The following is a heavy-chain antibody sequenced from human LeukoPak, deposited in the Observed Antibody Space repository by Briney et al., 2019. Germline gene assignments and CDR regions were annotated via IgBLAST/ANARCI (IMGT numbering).Heavy chain of an antibody. D-gene: IGHD3-22*01. CDR2: ISAYNGNT. CDR3: ARAGDSSSPLAKARPGFPSYYYYYMDV. J-gene: IGHJ6*03. V-gene: IGHV1-18*01. CDR1: GYTFTSYG. Sequence: GASVKVSCKASGYTFTSYGISWVRQAPGQGLEWMGWISAYNGNTNYAQKLQGRVTMTTDTSTSTAYMELRSLRSDDTAVYYCARAGDSSSPLAKARPGFPSYYYYYMDVWGKGTTVTVSS.